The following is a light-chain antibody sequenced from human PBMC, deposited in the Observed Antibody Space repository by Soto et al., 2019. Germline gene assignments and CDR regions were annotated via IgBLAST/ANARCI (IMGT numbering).Light chain of an antibody. Sequence: QSALTQPPSASGSPGQSVTISCTGSSSDSGAYNYFSWYQQHPGKVPKLMIYEVTKRPSGGPDRFSGSQSGNTASLTGSGLQAEDEADYYCSSYAGGNNLVFGGGTTLTVL. CDR1: SSDSGAYNY. CDR3: SSYAGGNNLV. CDR2: EVT. J-gene: IGLJ3*02. V-gene: IGLV2-8*01.